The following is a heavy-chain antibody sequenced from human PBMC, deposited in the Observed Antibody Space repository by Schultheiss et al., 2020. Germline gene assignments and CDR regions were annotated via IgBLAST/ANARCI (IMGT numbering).Heavy chain of an antibody. V-gene: IGHV4-59*01. CDR3: ARDRDYYGSGSYPPYNWFDP. CDR1: GGSISSYY. D-gene: IGHD3-10*01. J-gene: IGHJ5*02. CDR2: IYYSGST. Sequence: SETLSLTCTVSGGSISSYYWSWIRQPAGKGLEWIGSIYYSGSTYYNPSLKSRVTISVDTSKNQFSLKLSSVTAADTAVYYCARDRDYYGSGSYPPYNWFDPWGQGTLVNVYS.